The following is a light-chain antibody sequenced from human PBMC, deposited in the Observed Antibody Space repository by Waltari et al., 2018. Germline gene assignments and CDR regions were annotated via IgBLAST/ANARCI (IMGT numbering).Light chain of an antibody. CDR2: YDS. V-gene: IGLV3-21*04. CDR1: NIGRKS. CDR3: QVWDYVQGV. J-gene: IGLJ3*02. Sequence: SYVLTQPPSVSVAPGKTARITCGGNNIGRKSVHWYQQKAGQAPGLVSHYDSDRPTGIPERFSGSTSGNTATLTISRVEAGDEADYFCQVWDYVQGVFGGGTKLTVL.